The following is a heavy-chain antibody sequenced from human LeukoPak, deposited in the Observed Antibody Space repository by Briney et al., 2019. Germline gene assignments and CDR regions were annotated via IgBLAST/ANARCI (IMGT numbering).Heavy chain of an antibody. CDR1: GFTFSSYA. Sequence: GGSLRLSCAASGFTFSSYAMSWVRQPPGKGLEWVSSISGGGESTYYADSVKGRFTVSRDNSKNTLYLQINSLRGEDTAVYYCAKGKYSSGGVPDYWGQGTLVTVSS. J-gene: IGHJ4*02. CDR3: AKGKYSSGGVPDY. CDR2: ISGGGEST. V-gene: IGHV3-23*01. D-gene: IGHD6-19*01.